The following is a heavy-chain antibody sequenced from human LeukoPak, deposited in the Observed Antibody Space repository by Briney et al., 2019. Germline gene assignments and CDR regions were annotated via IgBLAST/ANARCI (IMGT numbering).Heavy chain of an antibody. Sequence: PGGSLRLSCAASGFTFSSYAMSWVRQAPGKGLEWVSAISGSGGSTYYADSVKGRFTISRDNSKNTLYLQMNSLRAEDTALYYCARGGYNYGPVFDYWGQGTLVTVSS. V-gene: IGHV3-23*01. CDR1: GFTFSSYA. CDR2: ISGSGGST. D-gene: IGHD5-18*01. J-gene: IGHJ4*02. CDR3: ARGGYNYGPVFDY.